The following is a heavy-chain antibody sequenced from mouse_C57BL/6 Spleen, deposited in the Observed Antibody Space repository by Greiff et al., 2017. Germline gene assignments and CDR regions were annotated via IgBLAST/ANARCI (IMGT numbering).Heavy chain of an antibody. Sequence: EVKLMESGPVLVKPGASVKMSCKASGYTFTDYYMNWVKQSHGKSLEWIGVINPYNGGTSYNQKFKGKATLTVDKSSSTAYMELNSLTSEDSAVYYCARERVTTARSYRGYYFDYWGQGTTLTVSS. CDR3: ARERVTTARSYRGYYFDY. D-gene: IGHD1-2*01. CDR2: INPYNGGT. CDR1: GYTFTDYY. J-gene: IGHJ2*01. V-gene: IGHV1-19*01.